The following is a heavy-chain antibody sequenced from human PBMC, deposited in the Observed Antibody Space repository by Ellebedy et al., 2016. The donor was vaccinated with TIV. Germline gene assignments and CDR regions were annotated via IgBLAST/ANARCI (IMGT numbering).Heavy chain of an antibody. CDR2: ISISSSYI. J-gene: IGHJ4*02. D-gene: IGHD6-19*01. CDR3: AVQSSPDY. CDR1: GFSFSNYN. Sequence: GESLKISXAASGFSFSNYNMNWVRQAPGRGLEWVSSISISSSYIYYADSVKGRFTISRDNAKNSLYLQMDSLRAEDTAVYYCAVQSSPDYWGQGTLVTVSS. V-gene: IGHV3-21*01.